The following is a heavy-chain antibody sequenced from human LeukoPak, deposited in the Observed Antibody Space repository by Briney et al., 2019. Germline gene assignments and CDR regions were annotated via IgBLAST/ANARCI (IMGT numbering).Heavy chain of an antibody. Sequence: SETLSLTCTGSGVSISSYYWSWIRQPPGKGLEWIGYIHYSGSTNYNPSLKSRVTISVDTSKNQFSLKLTSVTAADTAVYYCARVEEGYGSGRRENYYYYYMDVWGKGTTVTISS. V-gene: IGHV4-59*01. J-gene: IGHJ6*03. CDR1: GVSISSYY. CDR2: IHYSGST. CDR3: ARVEEGYGSGRRENYYYYYMDV. D-gene: IGHD3-10*01.